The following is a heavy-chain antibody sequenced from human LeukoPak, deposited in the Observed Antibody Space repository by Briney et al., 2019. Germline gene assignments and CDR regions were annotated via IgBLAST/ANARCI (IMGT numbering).Heavy chain of an antibody. D-gene: IGHD3-22*01. V-gene: IGHV1-2*02. Sequence: ASVTVSCTPSGYTFTDYYMHWVRQAPGQGLEWMGWINPNGGGTNYAQKFQGRVTMTRDTSISTAYMELNRLRSDDTAVYYCARDLTYYDSSGYSTDFWGQGTLVTVSS. CDR3: ARDLTYYDSSGYSTDF. J-gene: IGHJ4*02. CDR2: INPNGGGT. CDR1: GYTFTDYY.